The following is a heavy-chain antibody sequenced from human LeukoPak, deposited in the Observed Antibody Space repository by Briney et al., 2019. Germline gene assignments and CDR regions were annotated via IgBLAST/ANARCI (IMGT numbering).Heavy chain of an antibody. CDR1: GFTFSSYA. Sequence: PGGSLRLSCAASGFTFSSYAMSWVRQARGRGLERVSAISGSGDSTYYADSVKGRFTISRDNSKNTLYLQMNSLRAEDTAVYYCAKELDSSDLYYFDYWGQGTPVTVSS. D-gene: IGHD6-19*01. J-gene: IGHJ4*02. V-gene: IGHV3-23*01. CDR3: AKELDSSDLYYFDY. CDR2: ISGSGDST.